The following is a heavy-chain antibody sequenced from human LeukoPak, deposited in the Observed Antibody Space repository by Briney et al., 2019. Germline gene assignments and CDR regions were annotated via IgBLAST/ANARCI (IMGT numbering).Heavy chain of an antibody. CDR2: IYSTGST. D-gene: IGHD6-13*01. CDR3: ARQIASAGTAGFDF. J-gene: IGHJ4*02. Sequence: SETLSLTCTVSGGSISSYYWSWIRQPAGKGLEWIGRIYSTGSTNYNPSLKSRVTMSVDTSKNQFSLRLRSVTAADTAVYYCARQIASAGTAGFDFWGQGALVSVSS. V-gene: IGHV4-4*07. CDR1: GGSISSYY.